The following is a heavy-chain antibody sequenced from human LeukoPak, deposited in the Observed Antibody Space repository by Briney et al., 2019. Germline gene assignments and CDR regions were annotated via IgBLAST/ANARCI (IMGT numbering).Heavy chain of an antibody. Sequence: ASVKVSCKPSGYTFTDYYIHWVRQAPGQGLEWMGWMNPNSGNTGYAQKFQGRVTMTRNTSISTAYMELSSLRSEDTAVYYCARSGATVTPYYYGMDVWGQGTTVTVSS. D-gene: IGHD4-17*01. CDR2: MNPNSGNT. V-gene: IGHV1-8*02. J-gene: IGHJ6*02. CDR1: GYTFTDYY. CDR3: ARSGATVTPYYYGMDV.